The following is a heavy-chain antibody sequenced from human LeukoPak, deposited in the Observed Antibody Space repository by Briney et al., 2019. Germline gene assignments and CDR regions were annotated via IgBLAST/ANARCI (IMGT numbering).Heavy chain of an antibody. D-gene: IGHD6-13*01. Sequence: SETLSLTCTVSGYSISSGYYWGWIRQPPGKGLEWIGSIYHSGSTYYNPSLKSRVIISVDTSKNQFTLKLSSVTAADTAVYYCAGQAAAGTVDYWGQGTLVTVSS. J-gene: IGHJ4*02. CDR1: GYSISSGYY. CDR2: IYHSGST. CDR3: AGQAAAGTVDY. V-gene: IGHV4-38-2*02.